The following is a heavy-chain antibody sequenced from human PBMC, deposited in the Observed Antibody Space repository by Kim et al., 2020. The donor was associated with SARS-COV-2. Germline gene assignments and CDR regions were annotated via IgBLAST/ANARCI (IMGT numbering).Heavy chain of an antibody. D-gene: IGHD3-10*01. CDR3: TGTSGSYYQRKREVDY. Sequence: GGSLRLSCAASGFTFSNAWMSWVRQAPGKGLEWVGRIKSKTDGGTTDYAAPVKGRFTISRDDSKNTLYLQMNSLKTEDTAVYYCTGTSGSYYQRKREVDYWGQGTLVTVSS. V-gene: IGHV3-15*01. J-gene: IGHJ4*02. CDR1: GFTFSNAW. CDR2: IKSKTDGGTT.